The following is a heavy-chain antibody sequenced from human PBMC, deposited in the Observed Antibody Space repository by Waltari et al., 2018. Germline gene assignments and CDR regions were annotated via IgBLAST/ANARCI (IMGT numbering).Heavy chain of an antibody. V-gene: IGHV3-23*01. J-gene: IGHJ5*02. CDR3: AKEVTIFGVVIIGNWFDP. CDR2: ISGRGGST. Sequence: EVQLLESGGGLVQPGGSLRLSCAASGFTFSSYAMSWVRQAPGKGLEWVSAISGRGGSTYYADSVKGRFTISRDNSKNTLYLQMNSLRAEDTAVYYCAKEVTIFGVVIIGNWFDPWGQGTLVTVSS. CDR1: GFTFSSYA. D-gene: IGHD3-3*01.